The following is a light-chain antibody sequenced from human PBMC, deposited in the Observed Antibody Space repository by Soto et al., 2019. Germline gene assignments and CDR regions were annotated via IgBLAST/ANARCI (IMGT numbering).Light chain of an antibody. CDR1: QSVSNNY. Sequence: EIVWPQSPCPLSLSPEERATLSCSASQSVSNNYLAWYQQKPGQAPRLLIYGASNRATGIPDRFSGSGSGTDFTLTISRLEPEDFAVYYCQQYGRSGTLGQGTEVDI. J-gene: IGKJ1*01. CDR3: QQYGRSGT. V-gene: IGKV3-20*01. CDR2: GAS.